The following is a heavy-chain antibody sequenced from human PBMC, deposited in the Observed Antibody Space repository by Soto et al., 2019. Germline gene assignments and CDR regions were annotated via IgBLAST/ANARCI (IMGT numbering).Heavy chain of an antibody. Sequence: PSETLSLTCTVSGGSISSGDYYWSWIRQPPGKGLEWIGYIYYSGSTNYNPSLKSRVTISVDTSKNQFSLKLSSVTAADTAVYYCARVTEWLRSYNWFDPWGQGTLVTVSS. V-gene: IGHV4-61*08. D-gene: IGHD5-12*01. CDR3: ARVTEWLRSYNWFDP. J-gene: IGHJ5*02. CDR1: GGSISSGDYY. CDR2: IYYSGST.